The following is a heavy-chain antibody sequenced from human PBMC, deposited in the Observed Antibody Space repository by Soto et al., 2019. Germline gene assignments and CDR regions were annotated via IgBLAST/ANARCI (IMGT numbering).Heavy chain of an antibody. CDR3: ATFIAAASIDY. J-gene: IGHJ4*02. CDR1: GFTFSSYG. Sequence: GESLKISCAASGFTFSSYGMHWVRQAPGKGLEWVAVIWYDGSNKYYADSVKGRFTISRDNSKNTLYLQMNSLRAEDTAVYYCATFIAAASIDYWGQGTLVTVSS. V-gene: IGHV3-33*01. D-gene: IGHD6-13*01. CDR2: IWYDGSNK.